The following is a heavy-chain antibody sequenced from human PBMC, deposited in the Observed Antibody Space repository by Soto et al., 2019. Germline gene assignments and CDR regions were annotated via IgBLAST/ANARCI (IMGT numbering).Heavy chain of an antibody. D-gene: IGHD1-26*01. V-gene: IGHV3-74*01. Sequence: PVVSLRLSCVAAGFTRSSYWMHCVRQAPGKGLVWVSRINSDGSSRTYADSVRGRLTISRDNAKNTLYLQMNSLRAEDTAVYYCARGDATLSAYYYSMDVWGKGTTVTVSS. CDR1: GFTRSSYW. CDR3: ARGDATLSAYYYSMDV. J-gene: IGHJ6*03. CDR2: INSDGSSR.